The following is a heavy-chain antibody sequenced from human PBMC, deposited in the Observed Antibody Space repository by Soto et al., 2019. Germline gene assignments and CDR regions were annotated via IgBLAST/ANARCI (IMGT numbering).Heavy chain of an antibody. CDR2: INSDGTKT. CDR3: ATVATNSYNWLDP. V-gene: IGHV3-74*01. J-gene: IGHJ5*02. Sequence: EVQLVESGGILVQPGGSLRLSCAASGFTFNTYWMHWVRQAPGKGLVWVSRINSDGTKTTYADSVKGRFTISRDNAKNTLYLQMNSLRAEDTAVYYCATVATNSYNWLDPWGQGTLVTVSS. CDR1: GFTFNTYW. D-gene: IGHD5-12*01.